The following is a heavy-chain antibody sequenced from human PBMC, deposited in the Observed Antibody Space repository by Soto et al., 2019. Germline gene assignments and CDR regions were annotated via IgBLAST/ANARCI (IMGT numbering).Heavy chain of an antibody. CDR2: INHSGST. CDR3: ARGRVSDY. Sequence: PXETLSLNCAVYGGSFSGYYWSWIRQPPGKGLEWIGEINHSGSTNYNPSLKSRVTISVDTSKNQFSLKLSSVTAADTAVYYCARGRVSDYCGQGTLVTVSS. V-gene: IGHV4-34*01. CDR1: GGSFSGYY. D-gene: IGHD2-21*01. J-gene: IGHJ4*02.